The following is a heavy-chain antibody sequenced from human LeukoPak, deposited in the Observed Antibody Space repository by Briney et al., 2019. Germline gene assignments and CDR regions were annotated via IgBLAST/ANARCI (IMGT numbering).Heavy chain of an antibody. Sequence: GASVKVSCKASGYTFTSYYMHWVRQAPGQGLEWMGIINPSGGSTSYALKFQGRVTMTRDMSTSTVYMELSSLRSEDTAVYYCAREVGDYSNYYSWFDPWGQGTLVTVSS. CDR1: GYTFTSYY. V-gene: IGHV1-46*01. CDR3: AREVGDYSNYYSWFDP. J-gene: IGHJ5*02. D-gene: IGHD4-11*01. CDR2: INPSGGST.